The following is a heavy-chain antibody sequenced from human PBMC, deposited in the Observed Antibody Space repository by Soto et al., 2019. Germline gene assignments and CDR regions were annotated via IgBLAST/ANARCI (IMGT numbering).Heavy chain of an antibody. CDR1: GYPFNNYH. J-gene: IGHJ4*02. D-gene: IGHD6-19*01. CDR2: IDPTGGDT. CDR3: AREVNGWYRGFDH. V-gene: IGHV1-46*02. Sequence: QVQLVQSGAEVKKPGASVKVSCEASGYPFNNYHIHWVRQAPGQGLECMGKIDPTGGDTHYAQQFQGRVTMTRDTSTSTVYMELSSLRSDDTAVYYCAREVNGWYRGFDHGGQGTLVTVSS.